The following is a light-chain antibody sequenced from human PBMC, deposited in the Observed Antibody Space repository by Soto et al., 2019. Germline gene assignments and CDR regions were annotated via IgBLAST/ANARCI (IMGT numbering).Light chain of an antibody. CDR2: EGH. CDR3: CLYIGATTYV. V-gene: IGLV2-23*01. Sequence: QSVLSQPASVSGSPGQSITISCTGTSGFVGSFSLVSWYHQHPGKAPKVMISEGHRRPSGVPDRFSGSTSVNSASLTISGLQDEDEAAYYCCLYIGATTYVFGTGTKVTV. J-gene: IGLJ1*01. CDR1: SGFVGSFSL.